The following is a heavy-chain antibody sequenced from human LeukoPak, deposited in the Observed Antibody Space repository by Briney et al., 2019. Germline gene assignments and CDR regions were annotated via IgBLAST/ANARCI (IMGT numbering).Heavy chain of an antibody. CDR1: GFIFSSYD. J-gene: IGHJ4*02. CDR3: ASTYGSGSYQYYFDY. Sequence: GGSLRLSCAASGFIFSSYDMSWVRQAPGKGLEWVSAISGSGARTDYADSVKGRFTISRDNSKNTLYLQMNSLRAEDTAVYYCASTYGSGSYQYYFDYWGQGTLVTVSS. D-gene: IGHD3-10*01. CDR2: ISGSGART. V-gene: IGHV3-23*01.